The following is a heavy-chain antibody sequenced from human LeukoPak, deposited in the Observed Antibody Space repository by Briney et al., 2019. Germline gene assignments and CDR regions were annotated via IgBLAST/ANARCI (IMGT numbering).Heavy chain of an antibody. CDR3: ARGHGSGSYYPDY. CDR1: GFTFSSYS. CDR2: IRNSSSTI. Sequence: PGGSLRLSCAASGFTFSSYSMNWVRQAPGKGLEGVSYIRNSSSTIYYGDSVKGRITISRDNAKNSLYLQMNSLRAEDTAVYYCARGHGSGSYYPDYWGQGTLVTVSS. J-gene: IGHJ4*02. V-gene: IGHV3-48*01. D-gene: IGHD3-10*01.